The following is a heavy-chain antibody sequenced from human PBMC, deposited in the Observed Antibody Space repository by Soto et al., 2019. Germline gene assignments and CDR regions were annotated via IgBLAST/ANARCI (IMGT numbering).Heavy chain of an antibody. V-gene: IGHV1-69*11. D-gene: IGHD3-22*01. CDR3: ARDGGHYYDSSGSFDY. J-gene: IGHJ4*02. Sequence: SVKVSCKASGGSFSSYAFTWVRQAPGQGLEWMGTIIPILGTPNYAQKFQGRLTITADESTSTAYMDLSSLTSEDTAVYYCARDGGHYYDSSGSFDYWGQGTLVTV. CDR1: GGSFSSYA. CDR2: IIPILGTP.